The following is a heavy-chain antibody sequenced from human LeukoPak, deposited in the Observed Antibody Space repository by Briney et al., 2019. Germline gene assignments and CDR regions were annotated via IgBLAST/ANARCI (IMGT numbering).Heavy chain of an antibody. Sequence: ASVKVSCKASGYTFTSYDINWVRQATGQGLEWMGWMNPNSGNTGYAQKFQGRVTMTRNTSISTAYMELSSLRSEDTAVYYCARGWDYYDSSGCSSWFDPWGQGTLVTVSS. CDR2: MNPNSGNT. V-gene: IGHV1-8*01. CDR3: ARGWDYYDSSGCSSWFDP. D-gene: IGHD3-22*01. CDR1: GYTFTSYD. J-gene: IGHJ5*02.